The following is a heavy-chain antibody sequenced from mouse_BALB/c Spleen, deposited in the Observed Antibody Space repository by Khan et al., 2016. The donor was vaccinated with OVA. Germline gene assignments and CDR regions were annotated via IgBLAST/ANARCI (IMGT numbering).Heavy chain of an antibody. CDR2: IYPGDGDT. J-gene: IGHJ4*01. CDR3: ARHYVMDY. CDR1: GYAFSSYW. V-gene: IGHV1-80*01. Sequence: QVQLKESGAELVRPGSSVKISCKASGYAFSSYWMNWVKQRPGQGLEWIGQIYPGDGDTNYNGKFKGKATLTADKSSGTAYMQLSSLTSEDSAVYFWARHYVMDYWGQGTSVTVSS.